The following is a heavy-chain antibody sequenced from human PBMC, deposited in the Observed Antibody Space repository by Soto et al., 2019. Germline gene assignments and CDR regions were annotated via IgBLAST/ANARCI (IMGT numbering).Heavy chain of an antibody. J-gene: IGHJ3*02. D-gene: IGHD3-10*01. Sequence: GASVKVSCKASGYTFTSYGISWVRQAPGQGLEWVGWISAYNGNTNYAQKLQGRVTMTTDTSTSTAYMELRSLRSDDTAVYYCGGGGGGGFWLGESDAFDIWGQGKMVTVSS. CDR1: GYTFTSYG. CDR3: GGGGGGGFWLGESDAFDI. V-gene: IGHV1-18*01. CDR2: ISAYNGNT.